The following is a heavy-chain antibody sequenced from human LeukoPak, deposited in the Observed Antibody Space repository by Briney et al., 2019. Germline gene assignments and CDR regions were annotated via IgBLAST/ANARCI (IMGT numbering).Heavy chain of an antibody. CDR3: ATIDPTYYYGSGSYSFDI. CDR1: GGSISSYY. J-gene: IGHJ3*02. V-gene: IGHV4-59*01. D-gene: IGHD3-10*01. CDR2: IYYSGST. Sequence: SETLSFTCTVSGGSISSYYWSWIRQPPGKGLEWIGYIYYSGSTNYNPSLKSRVTISVDTSKNQFSLKLSSVTAADTAVYYCATIDPTYYYGSGSYSFDIWGQGTMVTVSS.